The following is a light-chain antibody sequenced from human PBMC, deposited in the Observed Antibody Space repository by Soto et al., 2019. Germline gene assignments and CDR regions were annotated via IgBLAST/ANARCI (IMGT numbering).Light chain of an antibody. Sequence: EIVLTQSPGTLSLSPGERATLSCRASQSVTSSYLAWYQQRPGQAPRLLIYGASSRATGIPDRFSGSGSGTDFTLTISRLEPEDFAMYYCQQYDSSPDTFGGGTKVEIK. V-gene: IGKV3-20*01. CDR1: QSVTSSY. CDR3: QQYDSSPDT. CDR2: GAS. J-gene: IGKJ4*01.